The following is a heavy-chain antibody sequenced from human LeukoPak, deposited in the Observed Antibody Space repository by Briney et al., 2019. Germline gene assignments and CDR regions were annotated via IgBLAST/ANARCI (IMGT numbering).Heavy chain of an antibody. J-gene: IGHJ4*02. Sequence: GGSLRLSCTASGVTFGDYGMSWFRQAPGKGLEWVGFIRSEAHDTTPQYGASVQGRFTISKDDSRRIAFLQMSSLKTEDTAVYYCSRAAGYDFILEYWGQGTLVTVSS. CDR2: IRSEAHDTTP. CDR3: SRAAGYDFILEY. V-gene: IGHV3-49*03. CDR1: GVTFGDYG. D-gene: IGHD5-12*01.